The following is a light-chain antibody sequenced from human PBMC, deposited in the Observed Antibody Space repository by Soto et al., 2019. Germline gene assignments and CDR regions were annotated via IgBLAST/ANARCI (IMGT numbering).Light chain of an antibody. J-gene: IGKJ5*01. CDR1: QSVSSN. CDR2: GAS. V-gene: IGKV3-15*01. CDR3: QQYNNWPIT. Sequence: KVMTQAPATLAVSPGERATLSCRASQSVSSNLAWYQQKPGQAPRLLIYGASCRATGIPVRFSGSGSGTEFTLTISSLQSEDFEVYYCQQYNNWPITFGQGTRLEIK.